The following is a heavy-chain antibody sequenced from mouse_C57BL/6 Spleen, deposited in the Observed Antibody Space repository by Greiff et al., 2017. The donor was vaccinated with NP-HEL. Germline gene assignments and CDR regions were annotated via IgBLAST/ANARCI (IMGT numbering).Heavy chain of an antibody. V-gene: IGHV10-1*01. Sequence: EVQRVESGGGSVQPKGSLKLSCAASGFSFNTYAMNWVRQAPGKGLEWVARIRSNSNNYATYYADSVKDRFTISRDDSESMLYLQMNNLKTEDTAMYYCVRTDGYYRYFDVWGTGTTVTVSS. J-gene: IGHJ1*03. CDR1: GFSFNTYA. CDR2: IRSNSNNYAT. CDR3: VRTDGYYRYFDV. D-gene: IGHD2-3*01.